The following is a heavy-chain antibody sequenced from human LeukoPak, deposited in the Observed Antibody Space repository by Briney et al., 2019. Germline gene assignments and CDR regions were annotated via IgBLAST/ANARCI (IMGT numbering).Heavy chain of an antibody. V-gene: IGHV3-64D*09. CDR1: GFTFSIYA. Sequence: GGSLRLSCSASGFTFSIYAMHWVRQAPGKGLEYVSAISSDGDSTYNADSVKGRFTISRDNSKNTLYLQMSSLRTEDTAVYYCVRSSASSGPNCFDPWGQGTLVTVSS. D-gene: IGHD3-10*01. CDR3: VRSSASSGPNCFDP. J-gene: IGHJ5*02. CDR2: ISSDGDST.